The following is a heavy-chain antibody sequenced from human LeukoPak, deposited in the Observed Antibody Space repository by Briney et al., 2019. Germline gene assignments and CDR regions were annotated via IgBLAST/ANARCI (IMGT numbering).Heavy chain of an antibody. J-gene: IGHJ5*02. V-gene: IGHV4-34*01. CDR2: INHSGST. Sequence: NPSETLSLTCAVYGESFSGYYWSWIRQPPGKGLEWIGEINHSGSTNYNPSLKSRVTISVDTSKNQFSLKLSSVTAADTAVHFCARRPFYCSSTSCWFDPWGQGTLVTVSS. D-gene: IGHD2-2*01. CDR3: ARRPFYCSSTSCWFDP. CDR1: GESFSGYY.